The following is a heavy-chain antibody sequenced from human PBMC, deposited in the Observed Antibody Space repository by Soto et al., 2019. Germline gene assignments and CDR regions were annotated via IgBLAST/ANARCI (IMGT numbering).Heavy chain of an antibody. CDR1: GFTFSSYG. J-gene: IGHJ4*02. CDR2: IYYDGSNK. CDR3: AKEPEIEFWSGYYFDY. V-gene: IGHV3-30*18. Sequence: GGSLRLSCAASGFTFSSYGMHWVRPAAGKGGEGVGVIYYDGSNKYYADSVKGRFTNSRHNYKNTLYLQINRLRAEGTAVYLCAKEPEIEFWSGYYFDYWGQGT. D-gene: IGHD3-3*01.